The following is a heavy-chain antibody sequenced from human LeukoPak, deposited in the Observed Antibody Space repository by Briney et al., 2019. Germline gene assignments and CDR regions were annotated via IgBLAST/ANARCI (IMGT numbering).Heavy chain of an antibody. D-gene: IGHD3-22*01. Sequence: PGGSLGLSCAASGFTFSSYAMSWVRQAPGKGLEWVSAISGGGGITYYADSVKGRFTISRDNSKNTLYLQMNSLRAEDTAIYYCAKYYDSSASYDYWGQGTLVTVSS. CDR1: GFTFSSYA. J-gene: IGHJ4*02. V-gene: IGHV3-23*01. CDR2: ISGGGGIT. CDR3: AKYYDSSASYDY.